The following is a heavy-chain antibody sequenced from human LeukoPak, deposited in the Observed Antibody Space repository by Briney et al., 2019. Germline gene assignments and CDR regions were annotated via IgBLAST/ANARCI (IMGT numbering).Heavy chain of an antibody. J-gene: IGHJ4*02. Sequence: ASVKVSCKASGGTFSSYAISWVRQAPGQRLEWMGWFNSDTGNTDYSQKFQGRVTISRDTSANTAYMELNRLRPEDTAVFYCVRGGPNKSGWTLDYWGQGTLVTVSA. D-gene: IGHD6-19*01. CDR1: GGTFSSYA. CDR3: VRGGPNKSGWTLDY. CDR2: FNSDTGNT. V-gene: IGHV1-3*01.